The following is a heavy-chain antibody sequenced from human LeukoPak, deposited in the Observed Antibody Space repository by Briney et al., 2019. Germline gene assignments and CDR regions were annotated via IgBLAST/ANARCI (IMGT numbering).Heavy chain of an antibody. CDR1: GGSISSYY. D-gene: IGHD3-16*02. Sequence: SETLSLTCTVSGGSISSYYWGWIRQPPGKGLEWIGSIYYSGSTYYNPSLKSRVTISVDTSKNQFSLKLSSVTAADTAVYYCAREPYYDYVWGSYRHFDYWGQGTLVTVSS. V-gene: IGHV4-39*07. CDR2: IYYSGST. J-gene: IGHJ4*02. CDR3: AREPYYDYVWGSYRHFDY.